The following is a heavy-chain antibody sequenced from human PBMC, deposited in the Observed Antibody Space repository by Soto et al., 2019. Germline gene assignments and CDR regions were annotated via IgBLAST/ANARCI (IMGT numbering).Heavy chain of an antibody. CDR2: ISAVSTYI. V-gene: IGHV3-21*01. J-gene: IGHJ4*01. CDR3: ARVANIKVGGIQNYYSEY. CDR1: GFNFGSYD. Sequence: WGSLRLSRAASGFNFGSYDMYWVRQGPGKRLEWVSSISAVSTYIYYGDSVKGRFTISRDNAKNSMFLQMDSLTVEDTAVYYCARVANIKVGGIQNYYSEYWGQGIPVGLSP. D-gene: IGHD3-10*01.